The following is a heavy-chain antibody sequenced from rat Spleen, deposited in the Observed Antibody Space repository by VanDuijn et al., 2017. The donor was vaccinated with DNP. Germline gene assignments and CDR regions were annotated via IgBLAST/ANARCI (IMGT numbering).Heavy chain of an antibody. D-gene: IGHD1-11*01. CDR3: ARYGIYGGYYYIMDA. Sequence: EVQLQESGPGLVNPSQSLSLTCSVTGYSITSNYCGWIRKFPGNKMEWIGHITYSGSNSYNPSLKMRISITRDTSKNQFFLQLNSVTTEDTATYFCARYGIYGGYYYIMDAWGQGASVTVSS. V-gene: IGHV3-1*01. CDR1: GYSITSNY. J-gene: IGHJ4*01. CDR2: ITYSGSN.